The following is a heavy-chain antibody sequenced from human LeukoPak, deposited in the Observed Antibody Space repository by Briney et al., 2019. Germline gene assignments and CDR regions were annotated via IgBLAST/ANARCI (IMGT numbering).Heavy chain of an antibody. CDR3: ARGLRYYLGYFDY. CDR1: GGSSSGYY. J-gene: IGHJ4*02. D-gene: IGHD3-9*01. V-gene: IGHV4-34*01. Sequence: PSETLSLTCAVYGGSSSGYYWSWIRQPPGKGLEWIGEINHSGSTNYNPSLKSRVTISVDTSKNQFSLKLSSVTAADTAVYYCARGLRYYLGYFDYWGQGTLVTVSS. CDR2: INHSGST.